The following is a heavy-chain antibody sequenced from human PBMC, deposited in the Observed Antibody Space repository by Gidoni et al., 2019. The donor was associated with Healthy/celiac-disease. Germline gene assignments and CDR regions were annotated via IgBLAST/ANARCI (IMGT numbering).Heavy chain of an antibody. J-gene: IGHJ4*02. CDR3: ALGAGYSYGYPLGFDY. Sequence: EVQLLESGGGLVQPGGSLRLSCAASGFTFSSSAMSWVRQAPGKGLEWVSAISGSGGSTYDADSVKGRFTISRDNSKNTLYLQMNSLRAEDTAVYYCALGAGYSYGYPLGFDYWGQGTLVTVSS. V-gene: IGHV3-23*01. CDR2: ISGSGGST. D-gene: IGHD5-18*01. CDR1: GFTFSSSA.